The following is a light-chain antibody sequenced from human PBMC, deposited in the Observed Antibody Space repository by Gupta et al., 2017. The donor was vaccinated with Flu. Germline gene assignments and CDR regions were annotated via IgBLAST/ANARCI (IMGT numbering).Light chain of an antibody. CDR3: FSYTTRSTPYV. Sequence: SSYIGAYNYVSWYQQHPGKAPKFLIYEVSNRPSGISHRFSGSKSGNTASLTISGLQAEDEADYYCFSYTTRSTPYVFGTGTRVTVL. CDR1: SSYIGAYNY. V-gene: IGLV2-14*01. J-gene: IGLJ1*01. CDR2: EVS.